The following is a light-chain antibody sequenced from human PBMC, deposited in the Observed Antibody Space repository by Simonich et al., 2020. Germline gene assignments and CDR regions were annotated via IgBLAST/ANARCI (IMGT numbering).Light chain of an antibody. CDR1: SSDVGGYNY. CDR3: AAWDDSLSGYWV. V-gene: IGLV2-11*01. CDR2: DVS. Sequence: QSALTQPRSVSGSPGQSVTISCTGTSSDVGGYNYGSWYQQPPGKAPKLMIYDVSKRPSGVPDRFSGSKSGNTASLTISGLQAEDEADYYCAAWDDSLSGYWVFGGGTKLTVL. J-gene: IGLJ3*02.